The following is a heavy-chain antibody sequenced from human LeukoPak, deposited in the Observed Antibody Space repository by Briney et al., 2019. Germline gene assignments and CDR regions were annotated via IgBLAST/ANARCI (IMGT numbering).Heavy chain of an antibody. CDR3: ARDGVAGGFDY. V-gene: IGHV4-39*07. Sequence: SETLSLTCTVSGGSISSSSYYWGWIRQPPGKGLEWIGSIYYSGSTYYNPPLKSRVTISVDTSKNQYSLKLSSVTAADTAVYYCARDGVAGGFDYWGQGTLVTVSS. D-gene: IGHD6-19*01. J-gene: IGHJ4*02. CDR1: GGSISSSSYY. CDR2: IYYSGST.